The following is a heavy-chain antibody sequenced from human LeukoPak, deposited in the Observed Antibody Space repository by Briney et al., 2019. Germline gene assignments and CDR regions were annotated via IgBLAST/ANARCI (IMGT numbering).Heavy chain of an antibody. V-gene: IGHV3-20*04. J-gene: IGHJ4*02. CDR3: AREGPYSSSND. Sequence: GGSLRLSCAASGFTFDDYGMSWVRQAPGKGLEWVSGINWNGGSTGYADSVKGRFTISRDNAKNSLYLQMSSLRAEDTAVYYCAREGPYSSSNDWGQGTLVTVSS. D-gene: IGHD6-6*01. CDR2: INWNGGST. CDR1: GFTFDDYG.